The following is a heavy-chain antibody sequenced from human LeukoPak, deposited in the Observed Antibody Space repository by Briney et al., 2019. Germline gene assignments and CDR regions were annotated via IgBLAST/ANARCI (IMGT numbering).Heavy chain of an antibody. CDR1: GFTVSSNY. Sequence: PGGSLRLSCAASGFTVSSNYMNWVRQAPGRGLEWVSDISGNSDTINYADSVKGRFTVSRDNANNSLSLQMNRLRAEDTAVYYCARGSGRITIFGVPYWGQGTLVTVSS. CDR2: ISGNSDTI. D-gene: IGHD3-3*01. V-gene: IGHV3-48*01. J-gene: IGHJ4*02. CDR3: ARGSGRITIFGVPY.